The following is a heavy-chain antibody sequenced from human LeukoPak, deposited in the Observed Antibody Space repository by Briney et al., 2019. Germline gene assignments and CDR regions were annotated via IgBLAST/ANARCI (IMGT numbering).Heavy chain of an antibody. V-gene: IGHV3-53*01. CDR3: ARSLQSSRSFLDY. D-gene: IGHD3-10*01. CDR1: GFIVSSNY. Sequence: GGSLRLSCAASGFIVSSNYMSWVRQAPGKGLEWVSVIYSGGSTYYADSVKGRFTISRDNSKNTLYLQMSSLRAEDTAVYYCARSLQSSRSFLDYWGQGTLVTVSS. J-gene: IGHJ4*02. CDR2: IYSGGST.